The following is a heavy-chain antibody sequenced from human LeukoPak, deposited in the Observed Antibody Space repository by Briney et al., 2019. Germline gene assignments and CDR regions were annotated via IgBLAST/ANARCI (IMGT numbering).Heavy chain of an antibody. Sequence: GASVKVSCKASGYTFTAYYIHWVRQAPGQGLEWMGRINPKNGDTNYAQKFQGRVTMTRDTSISTAYMELSRLRSDDTAVYYCARDFRAAMVSDWFDPWGQGTLVTVSS. CDR3: ARDFRAAMVSDWFDP. CDR1: GYTFTAYY. J-gene: IGHJ5*01. CDR2: INPKNGDT. D-gene: IGHD5-18*01. V-gene: IGHV1-2*06.